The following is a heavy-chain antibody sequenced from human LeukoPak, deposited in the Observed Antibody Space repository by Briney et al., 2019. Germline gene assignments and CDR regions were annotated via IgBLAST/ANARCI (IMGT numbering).Heavy chain of an antibody. CDR1: GYTFTGYY. CDR2: INPNSGGT. V-gene: IGHV1-2*02. CDR3: ARPYDSSGYWGGFDY. Sequence: GASVKVSCKASGYTFTGYYMHWVRQAPGQGLEWMGWINPNSGGTNYAQKFQGRVTMTRDTSISTAYMELSRLRSDDTAVYYCARPYDSSGYWGGFDYWGQGTLVTVSS. J-gene: IGHJ4*02. D-gene: IGHD3-22*01.